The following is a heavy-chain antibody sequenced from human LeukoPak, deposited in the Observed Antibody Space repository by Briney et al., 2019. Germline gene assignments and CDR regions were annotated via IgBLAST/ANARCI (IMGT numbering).Heavy chain of an antibody. V-gene: IGHV3-73*01. CDR3: TRHPYYDSGTYYVMVWFDP. CDR2: IRSKANNYAT. CDR1: GFTFSGST. Sequence: PGGSLRLSCAASGFTFSGSTMHWVRQASGKGLEWIGRIRSKANNYATDYAASVKGRFTISRDDSKNTAYLQMNSLTTEDTALYYCTRHPYYDSGTYYVMVWFDPWGQGTLVTVSS. J-gene: IGHJ5*02. D-gene: IGHD3-22*01.